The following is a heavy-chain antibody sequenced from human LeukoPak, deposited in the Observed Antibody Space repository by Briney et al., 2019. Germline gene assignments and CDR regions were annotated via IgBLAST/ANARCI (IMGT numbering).Heavy chain of an antibody. Sequence: ASVKVSCKAFGYIFTSYYMHWVRQAPEQGLEWMGIINPSGDYTTYAQKFQGRVTMTRDTSTSTVYMELSSLRSEDTAVYYCARPDSSGYQGGAFDIWGQGTMVTVSS. CDR1: GYIFTSYY. J-gene: IGHJ3*02. D-gene: IGHD3-22*01. CDR3: ARPDSSGYQGGAFDI. CDR2: INPSGDYT. V-gene: IGHV1-46*01.